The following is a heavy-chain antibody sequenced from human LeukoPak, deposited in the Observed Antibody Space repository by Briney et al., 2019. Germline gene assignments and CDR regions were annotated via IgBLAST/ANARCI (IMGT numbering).Heavy chain of an antibody. CDR2: IYYSGST. Sequence: PSETLSLTCTVSGGSISSGGYYWSWIRQHPGKGLEWIGYIYYSGSTYYNPSLKSRVTMSVDTSKNQFSLKLSSVTAADTAVYYCARANREWELLGFDPWGQGTLVTVSS. CDR3: ARANREWELLGFDP. CDR1: GGSISSGGYY. V-gene: IGHV4-31*03. D-gene: IGHD1-26*01. J-gene: IGHJ5*02.